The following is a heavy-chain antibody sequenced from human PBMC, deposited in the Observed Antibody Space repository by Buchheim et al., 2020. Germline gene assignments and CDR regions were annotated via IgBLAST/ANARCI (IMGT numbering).Heavy chain of an antibody. CDR2: IDPSDSYT. CDR3: ARLATAAPPYYYYGMDV. CDR1: GYSFTSYW. Sequence: EVQLVQSGAEVKKPGESLRISCKGSGYSFTSYWISWVRQMPGKGLEWMGRIDPSDSYTNYSPSFQGHVTISPDQPISTAYLQWSSLKASDTAMYYCARLATAAPPYYYYGMDVWGQGTT. D-gene: IGHD6-13*01. V-gene: IGHV5-10-1*03. J-gene: IGHJ6*02.